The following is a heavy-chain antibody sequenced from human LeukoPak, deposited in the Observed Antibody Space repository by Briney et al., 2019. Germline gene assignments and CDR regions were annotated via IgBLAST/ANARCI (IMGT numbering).Heavy chain of an antibody. CDR2: IYTRGST. CDR3: ARDHGDYDFGY. CDR1: GGCISSYY. V-gene: IGHV4-4*07. Sequence: SETLSLTCTVSGGCISSYYWSWIRQPAGKGLEWIGRIYTRGSTNYNPSLKSRVTMSLDTSKNQFSLKLSSVTAADTAVYYCARDHGDYDFGYWGQGTLVTVSS. D-gene: IGHD4-17*01. J-gene: IGHJ4*02.